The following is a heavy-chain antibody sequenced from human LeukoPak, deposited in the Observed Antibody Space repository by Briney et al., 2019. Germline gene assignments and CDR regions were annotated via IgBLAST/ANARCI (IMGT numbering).Heavy chain of an antibody. CDR2: IYYSGST. CDR1: GGSISSGGYY. CDR3: ARVPEEAIAAAGYFDY. V-gene: IGHV4-31*03. Sequence: PSETLSLTCTVSGGSISSGGYYWSWIRQHPGKGLEWIGYIYYSGSTYYNPSLKSRVTISVDTSKNQFSLKLSSVTAADTAVYYCARVPEEAIAAAGYFDYWGQGTLVTVSS. J-gene: IGHJ4*02. D-gene: IGHD6-13*01.